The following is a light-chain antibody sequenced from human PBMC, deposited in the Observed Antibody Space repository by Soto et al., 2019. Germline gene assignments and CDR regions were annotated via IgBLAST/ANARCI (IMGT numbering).Light chain of an antibody. CDR2: GDN. CDR3: QSYDSGLSGPDV. CDR1: NSNIGAGYD. J-gene: IGLJ1*01. V-gene: IGLV1-40*01. Sequence: QPVLTQPPSVSGASGQRVTIFCTGSNSNIGAGYDVHWYQQLPGTAPKVILSGDNNRPSGVPDRFSGSKSGTSASLAITGLQAEDEADYYCQSYDSGLSGPDVFGTGTKVTVL.